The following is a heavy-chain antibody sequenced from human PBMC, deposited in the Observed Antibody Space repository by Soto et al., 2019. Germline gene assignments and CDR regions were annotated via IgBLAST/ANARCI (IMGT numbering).Heavy chain of an antibody. Sequence: EVQLVESGGGLVQPGGSLRLSCAASGFTFSSYSMNWVRQAPGKGLEWVPYISSSSSTIYYADSVKGRFTISRDNAKNSLYLQMNSLRDEDTAVYYCARVSQGGFGYYYYGMDVWGQGTTVTVSS. CDR3: ARVSQGGFGYYYYGMDV. CDR1: GFTFSSYS. D-gene: IGHD3-16*01. CDR2: ISSSSSTI. J-gene: IGHJ6*02. V-gene: IGHV3-48*02.